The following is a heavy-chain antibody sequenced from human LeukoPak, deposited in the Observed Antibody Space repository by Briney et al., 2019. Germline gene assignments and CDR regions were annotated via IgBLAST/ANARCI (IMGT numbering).Heavy chain of an antibody. CDR1: GFAFSSYS. CDR2: ISSSSSTI. Sequence: PGGSLRLSCAASGFAFSSYSMNWVRQAPGKGLEWVSYISSSSSTIYYADSVKGRFTISRDNAKNSLYLQMNSLRDEDTAVYYCARDPARGYSSSWYVTIRYYYYYYMAVWGKGTTVTVSS. CDR3: ARDPARGYSSSWYVTIRYYYYYYMAV. D-gene: IGHD6-13*01. J-gene: IGHJ6*03. V-gene: IGHV3-48*02.